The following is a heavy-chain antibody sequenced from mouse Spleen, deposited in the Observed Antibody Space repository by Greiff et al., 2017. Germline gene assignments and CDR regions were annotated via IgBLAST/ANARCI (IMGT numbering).Heavy chain of an antibody. CDR2: IDPSDSYT. V-gene: IGHV1-69*02. J-gene: IGHJ1*01. D-gene: IGHD2-10*02. Sequence: QVQLKQSGAELVKPGASVKISCKASGYTFTSYWMHWVKQRPGQGLEWIGEIDPSDSYTNYNQKFKGKATLTVDKSSSTAYMQLSSLTSEDSAVYYCARRYGNYAYWYFDVWGAGTTVTVSS. CDR3: ARRYGNYAYWYFDV. CDR1: GYTFTSYW.